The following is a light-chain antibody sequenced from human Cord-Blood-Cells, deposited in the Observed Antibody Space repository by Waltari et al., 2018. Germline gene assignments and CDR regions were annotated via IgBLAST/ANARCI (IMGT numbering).Light chain of an antibody. Sequence: QSPLTLPRSVSECPAQSVTLCCTGTSRAVGGSNSVSWYQQHPAKAPKLMIYDVSKRPSGVPDRFSGSKSGNTASLTISGLQAEDEADYYCCSYAGSYSYVFGTGTKVTVL. CDR3: CSYAGSYSYV. CDR2: DVS. CDR1: SRAVGGSNS. V-gene: IGLV2-11*01. J-gene: IGLJ1*01.